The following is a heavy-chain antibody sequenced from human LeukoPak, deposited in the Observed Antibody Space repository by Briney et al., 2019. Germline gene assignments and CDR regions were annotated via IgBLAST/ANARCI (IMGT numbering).Heavy chain of an antibody. J-gene: IGHJ3*02. CDR2: IYTSGST. V-gene: IGHV4-4*07. Sequence: PSQTLSLTCTVSGGSLSSYYWSWMREPAGKGVEWIGRIYTSGSTNYNPSLKGRFTMSGDTSKNQFSLKLNSVTAADTAVYYCAGDGRGAFDIWGQGTMVTVSS. CDR3: AGDGRGAFDI. CDR1: GGSLSSYY. D-gene: IGHD1-14*01.